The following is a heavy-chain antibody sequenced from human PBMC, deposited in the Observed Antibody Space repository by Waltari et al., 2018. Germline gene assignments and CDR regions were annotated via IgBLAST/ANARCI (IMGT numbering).Heavy chain of an antibody. V-gene: IGHV1-2*06. D-gene: IGHD3-10*01. CDR2: INPNNGGT. J-gene: IGHJ4*02. CDR1: GSAFNDYY. CDR3: AKAGSPSF. Sequence: QVQLVQSGAEVKKPGASVKVSCKASGSAFNDYYIHWVRQAPGQGLEWMGRINPNNGGTNYAQKFQGRVTMTRDTSISTAYMDLTRLTSDDTAVYYCAKAGSPSFWGPGTLVTVSS.